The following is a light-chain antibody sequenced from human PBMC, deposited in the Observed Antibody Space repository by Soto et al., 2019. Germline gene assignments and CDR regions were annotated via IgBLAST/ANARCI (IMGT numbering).Light chain of an antibody. CDR1: SSDVGAYNY. V-gene: IGLV2-14*03. Sequence: QSALTQPASVSGSPGQSIIISCTGTSSDVGAYNYVSWYQQHPGKAPRLMTYDVNNRPSGVSNRFSGSKSGNTASLTISGLQAEDEADYFCSSHTRNFTVVFGGGTKVTVL. CDR2: DVN. CDR3: SSHTRNFTVV. J-gene: IGLJ2*01.